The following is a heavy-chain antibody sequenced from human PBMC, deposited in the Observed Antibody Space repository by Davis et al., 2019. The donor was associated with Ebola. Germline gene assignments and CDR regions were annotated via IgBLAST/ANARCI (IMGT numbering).Heavy chain of an antibody. CDR2: INTGDGNT. J-gene: IGHJ5*02. CDR3: ARLTAYDDFYIPADL. CDR1: GYTFTRYA. D-gene: IGHD3-3*01. V-gene: IGHV1-3*04. Sequence: AASVKVSCKASGYTFTRYAMHWVRQAPGQRLEWMGWINTGDGNTEYSQKFQGRVTITRDTSASTAYLEVTSLRSEDTAVYYCARLTAYDDFYIPADLWGQGTLVTVSS.